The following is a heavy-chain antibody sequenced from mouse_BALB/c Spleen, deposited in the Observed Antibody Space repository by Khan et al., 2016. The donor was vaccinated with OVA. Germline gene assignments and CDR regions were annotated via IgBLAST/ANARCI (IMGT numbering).Heavy chain of an antibody. CDR1: GYTFTNYG. J-gene: IGHJ1*01. CDR2: INTYTGEP. D-gene: IGHD6-2*01. Sequence: QIQLVQSGPELQKPGETVKISCKASGYTFTNYGMNWVKQAPGKGLKWMGWINTYTGEPTYADDFKGRFVFSLETSASTAYLQISNLKNEDMTTYFCARISSYWYSDVWGAGTTVTVSS. CDR3: ARISSYWYSDV. V-gene: IGHV9-1*02.